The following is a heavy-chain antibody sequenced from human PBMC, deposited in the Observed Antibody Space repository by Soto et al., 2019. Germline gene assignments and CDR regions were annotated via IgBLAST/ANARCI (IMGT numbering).Heavy chain of an antibody. Sequence: EVQLVEAGGGLVQPGGSLKLSCAASGFTFSSYSMNWVRQAPGKGLEWVSYISSSSSSIYYADSVKGRFTISRDNAKNSLYLQINSLRDEDTAVYYCASWPDAADYWGQGTLVTVSS. V-gene: IGHV3-48*02. CDR3: ASWPDAADY. J-gene: IGHJ4*02. CDR1: GFTFSSYS. CDR2: ISSSSSSI. D-gene: IGHD6-25*01.